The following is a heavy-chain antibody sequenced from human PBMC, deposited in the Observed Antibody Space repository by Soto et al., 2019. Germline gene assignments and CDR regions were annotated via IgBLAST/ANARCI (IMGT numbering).Heavy chain of an antibody. CDR3: ARALPSYYYYGMDV. J-gene: IGHJ6*02. CDR2: ISYSGST. CDR1: GGSVSSGGYY. Sequence: QVQLQESGPGLVKPSQTLSLTCTVSGGSVSSGGYYWSWIRQHPGKGLEWIGYISYSGSTYYNPSLKSRPTISVDTSKNQLSLKLSSVTAADTAVYYWARALPSYYYYGMDVWGQGTTVTVSS. V-gene: IGHV4-31*03.